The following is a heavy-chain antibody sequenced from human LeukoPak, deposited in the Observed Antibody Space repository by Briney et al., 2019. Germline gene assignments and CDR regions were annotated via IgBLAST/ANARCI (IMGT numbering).Heavy chain of an antibody. J-gene: IGHJ3*01. CDR2: IHGGGGT. CDR3: AVEVTATDEGFDV. Sequence: GGSLRLSCAASGFTVSTNYVSWVRQAPGKGPEWVSLIHGGGGTYYADSVKGRFTISRDISKNTMNLQMNSLRADNTAVYYCAVEVTATDEGFDVWGQGAMVTVSS. D-gene: IGHD2-21*02. V-gene: IGHV3-53*01. CDR1: GFTVSTNY.